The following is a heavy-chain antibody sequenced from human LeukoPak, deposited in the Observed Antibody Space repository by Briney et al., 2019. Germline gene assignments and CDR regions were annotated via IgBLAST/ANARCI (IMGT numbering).Heavy chain of an antibody. CDR3: AREAPGAHKHFDY. V-gene: IGHV3-48*02. CDR2: ISSSSSTI. J-gene: IGHJ4*02. Sequence: GGSLRLSCAASGFTFSSYSMNWVRQAPGKGLEWLSYISSSSSTIYYADSVKGRFTISRDDAKNSLYLQMNSLRDEDTAVYYCAREAPGAHKHFDYWGQGTLVTVSS. CDR1: GFTFSSYS. D-gene: IGHD1-26*01.